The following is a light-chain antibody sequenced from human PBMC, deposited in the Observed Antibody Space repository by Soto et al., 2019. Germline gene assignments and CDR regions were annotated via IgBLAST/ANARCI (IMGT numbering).Light chain of an antibody. CDR2: AAS. J-gene: IGKJ4*01. CDR3: QQLNSYPLT. Sequence: IQLTQSPSSLSASVGDRVTITCRASQGISIYLAWYHQKPGRAPKLLLSAASTLQXGVPSRFSGSGSRTDFTLTISSLQPDDFATYYCQQLNSYPLTFGGGTKVDIK. V-gene: IGKV1-9*01. CDR1: QGISIY.